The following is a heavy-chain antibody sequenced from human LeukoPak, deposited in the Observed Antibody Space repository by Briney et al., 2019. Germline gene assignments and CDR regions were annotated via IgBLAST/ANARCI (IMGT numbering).Heavy chain of an antibody. Sequence: GGSLRLSCAASDFTFSSYWMHWVRQAPGEGLVWVSRISGGGGSTYYADSVKGRFTISRDNSKNTLYLQVNSLRAEDTAVYYCAKGGKWDVTPFDYWGQGTLVTVSS. D-gene: IGHD1-26*01. J-gene: IGHJ4*02. CDR3: AKGGKWDVTPFDY. CDR1: DFTFSSYW. CDR2: ISGGGGST. V-gene: IGHV3-23*01.